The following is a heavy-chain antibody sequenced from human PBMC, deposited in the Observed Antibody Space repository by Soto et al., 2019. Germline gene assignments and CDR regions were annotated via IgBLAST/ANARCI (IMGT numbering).Heavy chain of an antibody. D-gene: IGHD2-2*01. Sequence: SETLSLTCAVSGGSIITVDFSWNWIRQPPGKGLEWVGYIYHEGSTYYNPSLKGRATISVDRSKNYFSLKLSSVTAADTGVYYCARAGGCSSTSCYSPYNWFDPWGQGTLVTVSS. CDR3: ARAGGCSSTSCYSPYNWFDP. J-gene: IGHJ5*02. V-gene: IGHV4-30-2*01. CDR1: GGSIITVDFS. CDR2: IYHEGST.